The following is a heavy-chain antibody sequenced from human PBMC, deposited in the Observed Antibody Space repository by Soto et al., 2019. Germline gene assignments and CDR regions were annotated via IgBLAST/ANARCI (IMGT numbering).Heavy chain of an antibody. J-gene: IGHJ4*02. CDR1: GGSISSSSYY. CDR3: ARQGVVTTYANFAY. D-gene: IGHD4-4*01. V-gene: IGHV4-39*01. Sequence: QLQLQESGPGLVKPSETLSLTCTVSGGSISSSSYYWGWIRQPPGKGLEWTGSIYYSGNTYYNPSLKCRVPISVDTSKNQSPRGLTSVTAPDPAVYYCARQGVVTTYANFAYWGQGTLVTVSS. CDR2: IYYSGNT.